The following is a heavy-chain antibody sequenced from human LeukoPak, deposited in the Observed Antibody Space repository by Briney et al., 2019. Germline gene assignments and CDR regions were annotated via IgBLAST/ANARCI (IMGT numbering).Heavy chain of an antibody. CDR2: IYTSGST. Sequence: SETLSLTCTASGGSISSYYWSWIRQPAGKGLEWIWRIYTSGSTNYSPSLKSRVTISVDKSKNQFSLKLSSVTAADTAVYYCARGYCSSTSCLRAGYYYYYYYMDVWGKGSTGTVSS. V-gene: IGHV4-4*07. CDR1: GGSISSYY. CDR3: ARGYCSSTSCLRAGYYYYYYYMDV. D-gene: IGHD2-2*01. J-gene: IGHJ6*03.